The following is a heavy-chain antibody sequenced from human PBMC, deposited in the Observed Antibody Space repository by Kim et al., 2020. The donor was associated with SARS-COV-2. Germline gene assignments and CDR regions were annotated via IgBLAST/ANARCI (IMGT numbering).Heavy chain of an antibody. V-gene: IGHV3-15*01. J-gene: IGHJ6*02. Sequence: YAAPVKGRFTISRDDSKNTLYLQVNSLKTEETAVYHCTTSTVTTPYGMDVWGQGTTVTVSS. CDR3: TTSTVTTPYGMDV. D-gene: IGHD4-17*01.